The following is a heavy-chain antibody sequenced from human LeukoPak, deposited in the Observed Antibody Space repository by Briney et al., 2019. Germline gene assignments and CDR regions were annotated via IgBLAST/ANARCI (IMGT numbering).Heavy chain of an antibody. CDR3: AKVQYGSRSYPHPYFDY. D-gene: IGHD3-10*01. V-gene: IGHV3-23*01. J-gene: IGHJ4*02. CDR2: ISGSGGST. Sequence: AGSLRLSCAASGFTFSSYAMSWVRQAPGKGLEWVSAISGSGGSTYYADSVKGRFTISRDNSKNTLYLQMNSLRAEDTAVYYCAKVQYGSRSYPHPYFDYWGQGTLVTVSS. CDR1: GFTFSSYA.